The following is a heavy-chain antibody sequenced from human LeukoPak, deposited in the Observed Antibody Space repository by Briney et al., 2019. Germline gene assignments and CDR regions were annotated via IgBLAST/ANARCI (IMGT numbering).Heavy chain of an antibody. CDR3: ARDVCGSASCYVDY. J-gene: IGHJ4*02. CDR2: FYHTGST. CDR1: GHSISSDYY. D-gene: IGHD2-2*01. V-gene: IGHV4-38-2*02. Sequence: SETLSLTCSVSGHSISSDYYWGWVRQAPVKGLEWIGSFYHTGSTYYNPSLKSRVTISVDTSKNQFSLNLRSVTAADTAVYYCARDVCGSASCYVDYWGQGALVTVSS.